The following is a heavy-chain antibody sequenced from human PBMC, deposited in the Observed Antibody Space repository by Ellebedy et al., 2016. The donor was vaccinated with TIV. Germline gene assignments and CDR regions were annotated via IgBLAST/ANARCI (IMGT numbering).Heavy chain of an antibody. Sequence: GESLKISCGASGFTFDDYGMSWVRQVPRKGLEWVSGINWNGASTGYADSVKGRFTISRDNAKNSLFLQMNSLRAEDTALYYCARAISKIRGVIKGGDYWGQGTLVTVSS. V-gene: IGHV3-20*04. D-gene: IGHD3-10*01. CDR3: ARAISKIRGVIKGGDY. J-gene: IGHJ4*02. CDR2: INWNGAST. CDR1: GFTFDDYG.